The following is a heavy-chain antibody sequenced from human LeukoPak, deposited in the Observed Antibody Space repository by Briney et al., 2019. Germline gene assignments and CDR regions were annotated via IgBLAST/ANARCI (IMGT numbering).Heavy chain of an antibody. CDR2: INRAGIES. D-gene: IGHD1-26*01. CDR1: GFTFTDYW. Sequence: PGRSLRLSCAASGFTFTDYWMTWVRQVPGKGLEWGANINRAGIESYYVDSVKGRFTISRDNAATSLYLQMDSLRVDDTAVYYCARVGTWELQRVFDNWGQGTLVTVSS. V-gene: IGHV3-7*01. J-gene: IGHJ4*02. CDR3: ARVGTWELQRVFDN.